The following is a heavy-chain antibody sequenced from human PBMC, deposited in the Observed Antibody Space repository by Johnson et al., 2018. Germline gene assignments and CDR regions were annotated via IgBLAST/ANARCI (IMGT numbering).Heavy chain of an antibody. D-gene: IGHD2-15*01. V-gene: IGHV4-34*01. CDR1: GGSFSGYY. CDR3: ARLRCSGGSCYSHYYGMEV. CDR2: INHSGST. J-gene: IGHJ6*02. Sequence: QVQLQQWGAGLLKPSETLSLTCAVYGGSFSGYYWSWIRQPPGKGLEWIGEINHSGSTNYNPSLKSRVTISVDTSKNQFSLKLSSVTAADTAVYYCARLRCSGGSCYSHYYGMEVWGQGTTVTVSS.